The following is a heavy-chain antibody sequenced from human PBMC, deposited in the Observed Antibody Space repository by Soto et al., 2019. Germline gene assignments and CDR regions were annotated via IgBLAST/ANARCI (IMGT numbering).Heavy chain of an antibody. Sequence: QVQLVQSGAEVKKPGGSVKVSCKASGYHFTSYGISWVRQAPGQGLEWMGWISAYTGNTNYAQKGQGRVTITTDTSTSTAYRELRSMRPDDTAVYYCTGELAEIVGGSGATDYWGQGTLVTVSS. J-gene: IGHJ4*02. CDR1: GYHFTSYG. CDR2: ISAYTGNT. V-gene: IGHV1-18*01. CDR3: TGELAEIVGGSGATDY. D-gene: IGHD5-12*01.